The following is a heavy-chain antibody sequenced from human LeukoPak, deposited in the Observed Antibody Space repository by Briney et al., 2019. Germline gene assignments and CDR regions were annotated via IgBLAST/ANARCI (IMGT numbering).Heavy chain of an antibody. CDR1: GFTFSSYA. CDR3: AKDSDIVATIIEY. J-gene: IGHJ4*02. CDR2: ISGSGGST. V-gene: IGHV3-23*01. Sequence: GGSLRLSCAASGFTFSSYAMSWVRQAPGKGLEGVSAISGSGGSTYYADSVKGRFTISRDNSKNTLYLQMNSLRAEDTAVNHFAKDSDIVATIIEYWGQGTLVPSPQ. D-gene: IGHD5-12*01.